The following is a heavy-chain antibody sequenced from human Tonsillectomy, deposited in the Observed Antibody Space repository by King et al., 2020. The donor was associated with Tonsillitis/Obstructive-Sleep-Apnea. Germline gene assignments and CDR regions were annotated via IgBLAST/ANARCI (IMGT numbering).Heavy chain of an antibody. CDR3: ASVGNDSPNYFYYFMDV. CDR1: GGTFSSYA. CDR2: IIPFLGIA. J-gene: IGHJ6*03. Sequence: VQLVESGAEVKKPGSSVKVSCKASGGTFSSYAISWVRQAPGQGLEWMGRIIPFLGIANYAQKFQGRVTITADKSTSTAYMELSSLRSEDTAVYYCASVGNDSPNYFYYFMDVWGKGTTVTVSS. D-gene: IGHD1-1*01. V-gene: IGHV1-69*09.